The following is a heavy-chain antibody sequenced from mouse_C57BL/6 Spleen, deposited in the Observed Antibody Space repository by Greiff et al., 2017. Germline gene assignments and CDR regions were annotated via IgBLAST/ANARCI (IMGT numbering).Heavy chain of an antibody. CDR3: ARGRPYGSPVPYYFDY. D-gene: IGHD1-1*01. CDR1: GYTFTNYW. CDR2: IYPGGGYT. V-gene: IGHV1-63*01. Sequence: QVQLQQSGAELVRPGTSVKMSCKASGYTFTNYWIGWAKQRPGHGLEWIGDIYPGGGYTNYNEKFKGKATLTADKSSSTAYMQFSSLTSEDSAIYYGARGRPYGSPVPYYFDYWGQGTTLTVSS. J-gene: IGHJ2*01.